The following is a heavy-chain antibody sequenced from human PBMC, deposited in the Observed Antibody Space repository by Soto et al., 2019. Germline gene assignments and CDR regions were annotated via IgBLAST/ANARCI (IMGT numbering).Heavy chain of an antibody. CDR2: ISGSGSAI. CDR3: ASDPYYYASDY. V-gene: IGHV3-11*01. D-gene: IGHD3-10*01. Sequence: PGGSLRLSCAASGFSFSAHYMTWIRQAQGKGLEWVSYISGSGSAIYYTDSVKGRFTVFRVNGKNSLYLQMNSLRAEDTAVYYCASDPYYYASDYWGQGTLVTVSS. J-gene: IGHJ4*02. CDR1: GFSFSAHY.